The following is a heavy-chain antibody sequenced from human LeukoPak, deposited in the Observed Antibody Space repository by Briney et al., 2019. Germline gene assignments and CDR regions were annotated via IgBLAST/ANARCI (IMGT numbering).Heavy chain of an antibody. Sequence: GGSLKISCQGSGSRFSTYWIGWVRQMPGKGLEWMGIIYPGDSDTRYSPSFQGQVTISAVKSISTAYLQWSSLKASDTAMYYCARTYYDSSGYYIDYWGQGTLVTVSS. CDR2: IYPGDSDT. CDR1: GSRFSTYW. D-gene: IGHD3-22*01. J-gene: IGHJ4*02. CDR3: ARTYYDSSGYYIDY. V-gene: IGHV5-51*01.